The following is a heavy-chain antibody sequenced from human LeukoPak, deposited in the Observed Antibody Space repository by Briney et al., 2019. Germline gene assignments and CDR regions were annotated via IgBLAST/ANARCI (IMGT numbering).Heavy chain of an antibody. CDR2: IQYSGST. CDR3: ASLIYDSSGYYFDK. CDR1: GGSISSYH. V-gene: IGHV4-59*08. D-gene: IGHD3-22*01. J-gene: IGHJ4*02. Sequence: SETLSLTCTVSGGSISSYHWSWIRQSPGKGLEWMGYIQYSGSTNRNRSLKSRVTISVDTSKNQFSLKLSSVTAADTAVYYCASLIYDSSGYYFDKWGQGTLVTVSS.